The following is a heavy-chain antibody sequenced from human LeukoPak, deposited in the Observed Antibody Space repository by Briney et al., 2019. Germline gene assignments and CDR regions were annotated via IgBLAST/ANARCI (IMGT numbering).Heavy chain of an antibody. J-gene: IGHJ3*02. Sequence: SETLSLTCTVSGGSISNGDHYWSWIRQHPGKGLEWIGHIYYSGSTYYNPSLKSRGIISVETSKNQFSLKLSSVTAADTAVYHCARSSYYYGGHAFDIWGQGTMVTVSS. CDR3: ARSSYYYGGHAFDI. D-gene: IGHD3-10*01. CDR2: IYYSGST. V-gene: IGHV4-31*03. CDR1: GGSISNGDHY.